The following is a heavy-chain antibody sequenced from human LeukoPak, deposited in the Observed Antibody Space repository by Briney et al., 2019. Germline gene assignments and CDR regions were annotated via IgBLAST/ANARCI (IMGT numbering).Heavy chain of an antibody. Sequence: PGGSLRLSCAASGFTFSSNAMSWVRQAPGKGLEWVSAISGSGGSTYYADSVKGRFTISRDNSKNTLYLQMNSLRAEDTAVYYCAKVLAVPPYYFDYWGQGTLVTVSS. V-gene: IGHV3-23*01. J-gene: IGHJ4*02. CDR2: ISGSGGST. CDR3: AKVLAVPPYYFDY. D-gene: IGHD6-19*01. CDR1: GFTFSSNA.